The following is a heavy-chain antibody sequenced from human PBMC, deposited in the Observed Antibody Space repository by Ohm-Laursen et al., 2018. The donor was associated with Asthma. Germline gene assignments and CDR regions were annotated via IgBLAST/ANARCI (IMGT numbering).Heavy chain of an antibody. CDR2: ISSSSTI. CDR1: GFTFSDYY. Sequence: SLRLSCTASGFTFSDYYMNWVRQAPGKGPEWVSSISSSSTIYYADSVKGRFTISRDNAKNSLYLQMNSLRAEDTAVYYCARDPDYYDSSGYYYSGFDYWGQGTLVTVSS. CDR3: ARDPDYYDSSGYYYSGFDY. D-gene: IGHD3-22*01. J-gene: IGHJ4*02. V-gene: IGHV3-69-1*01.